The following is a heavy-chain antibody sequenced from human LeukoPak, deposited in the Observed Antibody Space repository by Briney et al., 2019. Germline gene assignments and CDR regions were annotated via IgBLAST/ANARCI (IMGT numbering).Heavy chain of an antibody. J-gene: IGHJ4*02. CDR1: GFTFSSYA. CDR3: ANRDGYLPYNFDH. D-gene: IGHD5-24*01. CDR2: ISGSGGST. V-gene: IGHV3-23*01. Sequence: GGSLRLSCAASGFTFSSYAMSWVRQAPGKGLEWVSAISGSGGSTYYADSVKGRFTISRDNSKNTLYLQMNSLRAEDTAVYYCANRDGYLPYNFDHWGQGTLVTVSS.